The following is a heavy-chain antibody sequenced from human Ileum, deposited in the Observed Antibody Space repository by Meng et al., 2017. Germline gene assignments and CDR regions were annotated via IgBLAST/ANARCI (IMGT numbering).Heavy chain of an antibody. CDR2: ISHSGST. CDR3: ARHGGYYQGF. D-gene: IGHD4-23*01. Sequence: QVKLEGSGPGLVKPSGTLSLTCAVSSGSITSDTYWRWVRLPPGKGLEWIGQISHSGSTFYNPSLKSRVTMSVDKSKSQFSLMLTSVTAADTAVYYCARHGGYYQGFWGQGTLVTVSS. CDR1: SGSITSDTY. V-gene: IGHV4-4*02. J-gene: IGHJ4*02.